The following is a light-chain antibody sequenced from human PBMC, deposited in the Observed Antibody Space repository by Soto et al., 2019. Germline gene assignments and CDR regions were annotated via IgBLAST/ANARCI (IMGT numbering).Light chain of an antibody. Sequence: EILITQSPATLSVSPGERRTLSCRASQSVDSNVAWYQQKPGQAPRLLIYGASTRATGISARLSGSGSGTEFTLTISSLQSEDFGVYYCQQYNNWWTFGQGTKVDIK. V-gene: IGKV3-15*01. CDR3: QQYNNWWT. CDR2: GAS. CDR1: QSVDSN. J-gene: IGKJ1*01.